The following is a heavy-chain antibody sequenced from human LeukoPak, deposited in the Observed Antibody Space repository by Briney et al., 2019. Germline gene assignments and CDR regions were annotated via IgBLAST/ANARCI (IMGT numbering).Heavy chain of an antibody. CDR1: GFTFRSYE. D-gene: IGHD1-1*01. Sequence: GGSLTLSCEDSGFTFRSYEMNWVRQAPGKGLEWIAYLSSSGSAFSYADSVKGRFTISRDNAKNSLFLQMNSLRAEDTAVYYCVRCTFVLHKRCSAFDIWGQGTMVTVSA. CDR2: LSSSGSAF. J-gene: IGHJ3*02. V-gene: IGHV3-48*03. CDR3: VRCTFVLHKRCSAFDI.